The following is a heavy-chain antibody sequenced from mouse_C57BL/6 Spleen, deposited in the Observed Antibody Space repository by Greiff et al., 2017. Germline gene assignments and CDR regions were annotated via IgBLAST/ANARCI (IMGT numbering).Heavy chain of an antibody. CDR2: IDPSDSYT. J-gene: IGHJ3*01. CDR3: AREGGRNSSY. V-gene: IGHV1-69*01. CDR1: GYTFTSYW. Sequence: QVHVKQPGAELVMPGASVKLSCKASGYTFTSYWMHWVKQRPGQGLEWIGEIDPSDSYTNYNQKFKGKSSLTVDKSSSTAYMQLSSLTSEDSAVYFCAREGGRNSSYGGQGTLVTVSA.